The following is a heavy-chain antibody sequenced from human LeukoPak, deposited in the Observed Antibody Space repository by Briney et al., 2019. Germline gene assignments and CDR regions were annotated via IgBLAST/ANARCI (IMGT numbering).Heavy chain of an antibody. Sequence: SVKVSCKASGGTFISYAISWVRQAPGQGLEWMGGIIPIFGTANYAQKFQGRVTITADESTSTAYTELSSLRSEDTAVYYCARASILTGYSNHFDYWGQGTLVTVSS. D-gene: IGHD3-9*01. J-gene: IGHJ4*02. CDR2: IIPIFGTA. V-gene: IGHV1-69*13. CDR3: ARASILTGYSNHFDY. CDR1: GGTFISYA.